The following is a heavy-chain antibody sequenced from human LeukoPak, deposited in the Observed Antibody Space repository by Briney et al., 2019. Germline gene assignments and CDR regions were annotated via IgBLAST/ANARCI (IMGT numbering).Heavy chain of an antibody. J-gene: IGHJ6*02. CDR1: GFTFSNYW. V-gene: IGHV3-7*03. CDR2: INRDGSER. CDR3: ARRNAMDV. Sequence: GGSLRHSCAASGFTFSNYWRTWVRQAPGKGLEWVANINRDGSERYYVDSVKGRFTISRDDAKSSLYLQMNSLRAEDTAVYYCARRNAMDVWGQGTTVIVFS.